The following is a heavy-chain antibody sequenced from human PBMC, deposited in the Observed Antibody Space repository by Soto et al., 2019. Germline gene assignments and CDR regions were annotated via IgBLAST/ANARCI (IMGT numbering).Heavy chain of an antibody. CDR3: ARGDCTNGVCYLMSDYYYYGMDV. Sequence: KVSCKASGGTFSSYAISWVRQAPGQGLEWMGGIIPIFGTANYAQKFQGRVTITADESTSTAYMELSSLRSEDTAVYYCARGDCTNGVCYLMSDYYYYGMDVWGQGTTVTGSS. J-gene: IGHJ6*02. CDR2: IIPIFGTA. CDR1: GGTFSSYA. D-gene: IGHD2-8*01. V-gene: IGHV1-69*01.